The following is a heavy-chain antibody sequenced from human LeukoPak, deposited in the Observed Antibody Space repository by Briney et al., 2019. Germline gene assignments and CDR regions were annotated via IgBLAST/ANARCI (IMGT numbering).Heavy chain of an antibody. D-gene: IGHD7-27*01. J-gene: IGHJ4*02. Sequence: PSETLSLTCTVSGYSINSAYYWAWIRQPPRKGLEWIGIIYHSGSTYYNPSLKSRVTISVDTSKNQFSLKVSSVTAADTAVYYCAKRGNWGFFDYWGQGTLVTVSS. CDR3: AKRGNWGFFDY. V-gene: IGHV4-38-2*02. CDR1: GYSINSAYY. CDR2: IYHSGST.